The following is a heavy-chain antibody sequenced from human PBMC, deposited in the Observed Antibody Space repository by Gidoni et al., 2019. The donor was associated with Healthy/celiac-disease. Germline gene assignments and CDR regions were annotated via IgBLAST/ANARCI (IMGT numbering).Heavy chain of an antibody. J-gene: IGHJ6*02. CDR1: GYTFTSYD. CDR3: AREATIFGVVIYYYYYGMDV. CDR2: MNPNSGNT. V-gene: IGHV1-8*01. D-gene: IGHD3-3*01. Sequence: QVQLVQSGAEVKKPGASVKVSCKASGYTFTSYDINWVRQATGQGLEWMGWMNPNSGNTGYAQKFQGRVTMTRNTSISTAYMELSSLRSEDTAVYYCAREATIFGVVIYYYYYGMDVWGQGTTVTVSS.